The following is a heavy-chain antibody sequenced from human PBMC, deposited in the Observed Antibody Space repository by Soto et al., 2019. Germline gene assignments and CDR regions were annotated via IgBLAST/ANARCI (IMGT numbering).Heavy chain of an antibody. J-gene: IGHJ4*02. Sequence: VQLVESGGGLVQPGGSLRLSCAASGFTFSSYWMSWVRQAPGKGLEWVAVISYDGSNKYYADSVKGRFTISRDNSKNTLYLQMNSLRAEDTAVYSCAKDQGYSYEIDYWGQGTLVTVSS. CDR1: GFTFSSYW. D-gene: IGHD5-18*01. CDR2: ISYDGSNK. CDR3: AKDQGYSYEIDY. V-gene: IGHV3-30*18.